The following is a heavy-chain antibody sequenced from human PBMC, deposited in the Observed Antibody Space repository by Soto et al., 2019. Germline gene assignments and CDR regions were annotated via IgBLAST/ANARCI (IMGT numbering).Heavy chain of an antibody. CDR1: GGSISSGGYY. J-gene: IGHJ4*02. D-gene: IGHD3-16*02. CDR2: IYYSGST. V-gene: IGHV4-31*03. CDR3: ARVTPTYDYIWGSYRGGSFDY. Sequence: QVQLQESGPGLVKPSQTLSLTCTVSGGSISSGGYYWSWIRQHPGKGLEWIGYIYYSGSTYYNPSLKSRVTISVDTPKNQFSLKLSSVTAADTAVYYCARVTPTYDYIWGSYRGGSFDYWGQGTLVTVSS.